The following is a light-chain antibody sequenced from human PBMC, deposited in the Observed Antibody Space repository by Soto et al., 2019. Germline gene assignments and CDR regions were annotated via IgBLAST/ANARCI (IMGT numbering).Light chain of an antibody. CDR2: DAS. CDR3: QQYNSYSYT. CDR1: QSISSW. J-gene: IGKJ2*01. Sequence: DIQMTQSPSTLSASVGDRVTITCRPSQSISSWLAWYQQKPGKAPKPLVYDASSLESGVPLRFSRSRSGTEFTLTINSLQPDDFATNFCQQYNSYSYTFGQGTKLEMK. V-gene: IGKV1-5*01.